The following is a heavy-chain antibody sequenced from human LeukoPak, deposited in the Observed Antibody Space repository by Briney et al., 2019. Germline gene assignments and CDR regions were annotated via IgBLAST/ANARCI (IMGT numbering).Heavy chain of an antibody. CDR2: ISWNSGST. Sequence: TGGSLRLSCAASGFTFDDYAMHWVRQAPGKGLEWVSGISWNSGSTYYADSVKGRFTISRDNSKNTLYLQMNSLRAEDTAVYYCAKDRILVGATTWFNYWGQGTLVTVSS. J-gene: IGHJ4*02. D-gene: IGHD1-26*01. CDR3: AKDRILVGATTWFNY. CDR1: GFTFDDYA. V-gene: IGHV3-23*01.